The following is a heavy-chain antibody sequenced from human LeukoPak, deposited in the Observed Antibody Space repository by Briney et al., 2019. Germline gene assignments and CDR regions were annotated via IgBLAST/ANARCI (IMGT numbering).Heavy chain of an antibody. CDR1: GVSISLYY. CDR3: ARESSGTYYNPLGYMDV. Sequence: SETLSLTCTVSGVSISLYYWNWIRQPAGEGLEWIGRIFTSGITNYNPSLKNRVTTSVDTSKNQFSLNLSSVTAAETAVYYCARESSGTYYNPLGYMDVWGKGTTVTVSS. J-gene: IGHJ6*03. D-gene: IGHD3-10*01. V-gene: IGHV4-4*07. CDR2: IFTSGIT.